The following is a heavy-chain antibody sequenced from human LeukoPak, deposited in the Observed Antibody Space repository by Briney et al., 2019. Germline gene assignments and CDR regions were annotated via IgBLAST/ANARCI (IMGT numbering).Heavy chain of an antibody. J-gene: IGHJ4*02. D-gene: IGHD1-26*01. CDR1: GGSISSSSYY. V-gene: IGHV4-39*01. CDR3: ARHSGIGMAQLYFDY. CDR2: IYYSGST. Sequence: PSETLSLTCTVSGGSISSSSYYWGWIRQPPGKGLEWIGSIYYSGSTYHNPSHKSRVTISVDTSKNQFSLSLSSVTAADTAVYHCARHSGIGMAQLYFDYWGQGTLVTVSS.